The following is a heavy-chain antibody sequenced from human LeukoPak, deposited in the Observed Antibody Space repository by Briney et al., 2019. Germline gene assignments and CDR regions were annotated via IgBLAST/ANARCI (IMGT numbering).Heavy chain of an antibody. CDR3: ARGYCSSTSCYMDY. V-gene: IGHV4-59*01. Sequence: SETLSLTCTVSGGSISSYYWSWIPQPPGKALEWIGYIYYSGSTNYNPSLKSRVTISVDTSKNQFSLKLSSVTAADTAVYYCARGYCSSTSCYMDYWGQGTLVTVSS. CDR1: GGSISSYY. D-gene: IGHD2-2*02. J-gene: IGHJ4*02. CDR2: IYYSGST.